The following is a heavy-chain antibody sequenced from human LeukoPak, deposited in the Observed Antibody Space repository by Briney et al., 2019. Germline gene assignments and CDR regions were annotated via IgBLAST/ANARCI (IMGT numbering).Heavy chain of an antibody. J-gene: IGHJ6*03. V-gene: IGHV3-20*04. D-gene: IGHD3-22*01. CDR3: ARGSSGYSYYYYYYYMDV. Sequence: GGSLRLSCAASGFTFDDYGMSWVRQAPGKGLEWVSGINWNGGSTGYADSVKGRFTISRDNAKNSLYLQMNSLRAEDTAVYYCARGSSGYSYYYYYYYMDVWGKGTTVTVSS. CDR1: GFTFDDYG. CDR2: INWNGGST.